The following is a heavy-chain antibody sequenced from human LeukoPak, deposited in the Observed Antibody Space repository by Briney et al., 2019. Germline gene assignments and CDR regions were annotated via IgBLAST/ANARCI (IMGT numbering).Heavy chain of an antibody. CDR3: ANVPRSTVSY. CDR1: EFSFSTNW. D-gene: IGHD2-2*01. V-gene: IGHV3-7*01. Sequence: GESLRLSCAASEFSFSTNWMHWVRQNPGKGLEWVAELNEDGSVKYYVDSVKGRFTISRDNPKSLLFLQMYNLRTEDTGVYFCANVPRSTVSYWGRGTLVTVSS. J-gene: IGHJ4*02. CDR2: LNEDGSVK.